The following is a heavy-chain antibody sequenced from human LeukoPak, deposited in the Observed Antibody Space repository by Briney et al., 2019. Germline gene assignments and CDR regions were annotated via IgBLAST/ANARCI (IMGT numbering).Heavy chain of an antibody. CDR1: GYSFSSYW. D-gene: IGHD3-9*01. J-gene: IGHJ4*02. CDR3: ARRHYDILTGLYYFDY. CDR2: IYSGDSDT. Sequence: GASPEISCMGSGYSFSSYWIGWGRQLPGKGGEWRGVIYSGDSDTRYRPSFQGQVTISADKSISTAYLPWSSLKASDTAMYYCARRHYDILTGLYYFDYWGQGTLVTVSS. V-gene: IGHV5-51*01.